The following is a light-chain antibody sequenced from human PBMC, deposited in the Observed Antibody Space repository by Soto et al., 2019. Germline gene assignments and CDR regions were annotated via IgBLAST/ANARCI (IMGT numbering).Light chain of an antibody. CDR1: QSVSGS. V-gene: IGKV1-5*03. CDR3: QQYDRYPLT. Sequence: DIQMTQSPSILSTSVGDRVTITCRASQSVSGSLAWYQQKPGKAPKLLIYRASSLRSGVPSRFSGSASGTEFTLTISGLQPDDFATYYCQQYDRYPLTFGGGTKVEI. J-gene: IGKJ4*01. CDR2: RAS.